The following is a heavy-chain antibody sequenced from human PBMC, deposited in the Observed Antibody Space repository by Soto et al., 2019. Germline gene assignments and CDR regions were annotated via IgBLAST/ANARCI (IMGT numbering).Heavy chain of an antibody. CDR3: ATRAWRDSSASSDY. CDR2: ITTNGATT. Sequence: EVQLLESGGGLVQPGGSLRLSCAASGFGFSNYAMTWVRQAPGKGLEWVSSITTNGATTYYADSVKGRFTISRDNSKNPLFRPMNSLRAEDSAVYHCATRAWRDSSASSDYWGQGTLVTVSS. D-gene: IGHD3-10*01. V-gene: IGHV3-23*01. J-gene: IGHJ4*02. CDR1: GFGFSNYA.